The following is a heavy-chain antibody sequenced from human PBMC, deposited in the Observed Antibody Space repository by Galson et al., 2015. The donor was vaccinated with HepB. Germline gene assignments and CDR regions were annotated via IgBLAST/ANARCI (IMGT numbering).Heavy chain of an antibody. CDR3: ARDPAVLRYFDWLSHFDY. CDR2: ISYDGSRN. CDR1: GFTFSSYL. V-gene: IGHV3-30*04. J-gene: IGHJ4*02. D-gene: IGHD3-9*01. Sequence: SLRLSCAASGFTFSSYLMHWVRQAPGKGLEWVAVISYDGSRNYYADSVKGRFTISRDNSKNTLYLQMNSLRAEDTAVYYCARDPAVLRYFDWLSHFDYWGQGTLVTVSS.